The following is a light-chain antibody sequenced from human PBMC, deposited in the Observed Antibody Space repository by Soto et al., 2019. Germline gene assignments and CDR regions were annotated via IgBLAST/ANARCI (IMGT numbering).Light chain of an antibody. J-gene: IGKJ2*01. CDR2: SVS. CDR1: QSVSSN. CDR3: QHYNYWPYT. V-gene: IGKV3-15*01. Sequence: EIVMTQSPATLSVSPGERSTLSLRASQSVSSNVAWYQQKPGQAPRLLIYSVSTRATGIPARFSGSGSGTEFTLTISSLQSEDFAVYYCQHYNYWPYTFGQGTKVDIK.